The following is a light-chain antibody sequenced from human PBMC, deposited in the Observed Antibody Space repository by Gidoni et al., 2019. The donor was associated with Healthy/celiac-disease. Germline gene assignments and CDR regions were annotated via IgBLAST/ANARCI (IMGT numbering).Light chain of an antibody. V-gene: IGLV2-11*01. Sequence: QSALTQPRSVSGSPGQSVPISCTGTSSDVGGYNYVSWYQQHPGKAPKLMIYDVSKRPSGVPDRFSGSKSGNTASLTISGLQAEDEADDYCCAYAGSYPYVFGTGTKVTVL. CDR3: CAYAGSYPYV. J-gene: IGLJ1*01. CDR2: DVS. CDR1: SSDVGGYNY.